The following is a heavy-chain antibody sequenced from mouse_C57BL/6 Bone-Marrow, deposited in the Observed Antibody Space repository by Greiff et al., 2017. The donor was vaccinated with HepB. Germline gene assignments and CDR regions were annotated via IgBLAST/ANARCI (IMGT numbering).Heavy chain of an antibody. Sequence: EVQLVESGEGLVKPGGSLKLSCAASGFPFRSYAMSLVRQTPEKRLEWVAYISSGGDYIYYADTVTGRFTISRDNARNTLYLQMRSLKSEDTAMYYCTRTPRGLLLDNWGQGTTLTVSS. CDR3: TRTPRGLLLDN. CDR1: GFPFRSYA. D-gene: IGHD2-3*01. CDR2: ISSGGDYI. V-gene: IGHV5-9-1*02. J-gene: IGHJ2*01.